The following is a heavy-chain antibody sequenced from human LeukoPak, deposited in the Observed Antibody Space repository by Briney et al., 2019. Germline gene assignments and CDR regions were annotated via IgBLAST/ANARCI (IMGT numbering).Heavy chain of an antibody. Sequence: GGSLRLSCAASGFTVSRNYMSWVRQAPGKGLEWVSVIYSGGSTYYADSVKGRFTISRDNSKNTLYLQMNSLRVEDTAVYYCARDIGTVTSPNYYYYMDVWGKGTTVTVSS. CDR2: IYSGGST. V-gene: IGHV3-66*01. CDR3: ARDIGTVTSPNYYYYMDV. D-gene: IGHD4-17*01. CDR1: GFTVSRNY. J-gene: IGHJ6*03.